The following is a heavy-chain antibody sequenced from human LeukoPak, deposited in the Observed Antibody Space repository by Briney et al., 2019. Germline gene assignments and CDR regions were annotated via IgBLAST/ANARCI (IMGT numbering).Heavy chain of an antibody. J-gene: IGHJ4*02. CDR2: ISGSGAGT. Sequence: GGSLRLSCAASGFTFTSYAMYWVRQAPGKGLEWVSAISGSGAGTYYADSVKGRFTISRDNSKNTLYLQMNSLRDEHTAGYYCAKGSGVVVIAAITFDSWGQGTLVTVSS. V-gene: IGHV3-23*01. D-gene: IGHD2-15*01. CDR1: GFTFTSYA. CDR3: AKGSGVVVIAAITFDS.